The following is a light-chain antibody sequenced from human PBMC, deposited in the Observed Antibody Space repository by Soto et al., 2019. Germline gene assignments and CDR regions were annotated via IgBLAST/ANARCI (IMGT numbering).Light chain of an antibody. Sequence: EIVWTQSQCTLSLSPWERTTRSSLATESVVSNYLAWYQLKPGQAPRLLIYDASSRATGIPDRFSGSGSGTDFTLTISRLEPEDFAVYYCQQYGSIPWTFGQGTKVDIK. CDR3: QQYGSIPWT. V-gene: IGKV3-20*01. J-gene: IGKJ1*01. CDR2: DAS. CDR1: ESVVSNY.